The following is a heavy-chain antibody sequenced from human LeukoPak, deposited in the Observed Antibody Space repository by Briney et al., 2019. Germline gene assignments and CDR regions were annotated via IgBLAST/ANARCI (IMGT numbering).Heavy chain of an antibody. J-gene: IGHJ6*02. CDR1: GGSLSGYY. CDR2: NYYSGIT. D-gene: IGHD4-17*01. Sequence: PSETLSLTSTVSGGSLSGYYWSWIRQPPGKGLEGIGYNYYSGITYYNPSLASRVTISVDTSKNQFSLKLSSVTAADTAVYYCAREEGSLSDYLGSYYSYGMDVWGQGTTVTVSS. V-gene: IGHV4-59*12. CDR3: AREEGSLSDYLGSYYSYGMDV.